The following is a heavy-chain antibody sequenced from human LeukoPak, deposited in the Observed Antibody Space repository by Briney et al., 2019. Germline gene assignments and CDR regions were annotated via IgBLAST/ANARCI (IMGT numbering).Heavy chain of an antibody. Sequence: GASVKVSCKASGYTFTGYYMHWVRQAPGQGLEWMGRINPNSGNTGYAQKFQGRVTMTRNTSISTAYMELSSLRSEDTAVYYCARARVYSSSWPTYYWGQGTLVTVSS. CDR1: GYTFTGYY. CDR2: INPNSGNT. CDR3: ARARVYSSSWPTYY. J-gene: IGHJ4*02. V-gene: IGHV1-8*02. D-gene: IGHD6-13*01.